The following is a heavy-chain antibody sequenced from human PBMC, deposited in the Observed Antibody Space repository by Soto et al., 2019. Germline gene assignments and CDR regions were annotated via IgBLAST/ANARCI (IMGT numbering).Heavy chain of an antibody. CDR3: VRALNAYSYGYFY. CDR2: INPGSTTR. CDR1: GLTFTTYN. Sequence: EVQVVESGGGFVQPGSSLRLSCAVSGLTFTTYNFNWVRQAPGKGLEWISFINPGSTTRHYADSVKGRFTISRDNAKNSLYLQMNRLTDADTAVYYCVRALNAYSYGYFYWGQGTLVTVSS. J-gene: IGHJ4*02. D-gene: IGHD5-18*01. V-gene: IGHV3-48*02.